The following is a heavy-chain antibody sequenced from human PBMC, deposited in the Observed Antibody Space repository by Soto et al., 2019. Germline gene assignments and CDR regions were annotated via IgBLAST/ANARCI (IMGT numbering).Heavy chain of an antibody. CDR2: IFSSGRT. D-gene: IGHD1-26*01. V-gene: IGHV4-4*07. J-gene: IGHJ4*02. CDR1: GASLLSSY. CDR3: AKGWDVKYFDK. Sequence: SETLSLTCSVSGASLLSSYWSWVRQPAGKGLEWIGHIFSSGRTSYNPSLKSRLTMSIDTSKNLFSLNLSSVTAADTAVYYCAKGWDVKYFDKWGQGTMVTVSS.